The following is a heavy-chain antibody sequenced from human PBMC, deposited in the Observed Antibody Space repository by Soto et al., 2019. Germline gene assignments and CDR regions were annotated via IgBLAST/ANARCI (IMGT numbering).Heavy chain of an antibody. D-gene: IGHD4-17*01. Sequence: QVQLQESGPGLLKPSETLSLTCSVSGGSVSNKTYYWSWIRQPPGKRLEWIGYVYYSGTTNYNPYLKSRVTMSVDLSKNQFSLRLSSVTTADTALYYCARTTAVPNTLRSRYFFDYWGQGTLVTVSS. V-gene: IGHV4-61*01. CDR2: VYYSGTT. CDR3: ARTTAVPNTLRSRYFFDY. J-gene: IGHJ4*02. CDR1: GGSVSNKTYY.